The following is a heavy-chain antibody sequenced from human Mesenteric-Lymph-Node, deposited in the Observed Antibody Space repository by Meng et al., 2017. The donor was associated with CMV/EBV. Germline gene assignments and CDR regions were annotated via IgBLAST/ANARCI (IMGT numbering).Heavy chain of an antibody. V-gene: IGHV3-66*01. CDR1: GLKVRDKY. J-gene: IGHJ4*02. CDR2: IDRGDNT. Sequence: GGFVGGWGLSGGSLAVSCSAFGLKVRDKYMSGVGQAPGKGLGCDCIIDRGDNTYDIVSVKDRFTVSRDNSKNTMYLQMISLRVEDTAVYYSTVDSVSNPNLGYWGQGTLVTVSS. CDR3: TVDSVSNPNLGY. D-gene: IGHD3-10*01.